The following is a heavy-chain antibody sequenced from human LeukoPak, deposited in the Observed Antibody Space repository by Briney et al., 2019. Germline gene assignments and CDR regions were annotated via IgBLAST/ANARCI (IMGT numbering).Heavy chain of an antibody. J-gene: IGHJ4*02. CDR1: GFTFSSYE. D-gene: IGHD3-10*01. CDR2: ISSSGSTI. CDR3: ASILKWSVYEY. Sequence: PGGSLRLSCAASGFTFSSYEMNWVRQAPGKGLEWVSYISSSGSTIYYADSVKGRFTISRDNAKNSLYLQMNSLRAEDTAVYYCASILKWSVYEYWGQGTLVTVSS. V-gene: IGHV3-48*03.